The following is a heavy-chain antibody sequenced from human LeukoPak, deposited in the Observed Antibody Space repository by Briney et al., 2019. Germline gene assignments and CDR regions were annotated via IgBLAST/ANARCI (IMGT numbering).Heavy chain of an antibody. CDR2: ISAYNGDT. J-gene: IGHJ6*02. CDR1: GYTFTTYG. V-gene: IGHV1-18*01. D-gene: IGHD6-19*01. Sequence: ASVKVSCKASGYTFTTYGISWVRQAPGQGLEWMGWISAYNGDTNYAQKLQGRVTMTTDTSTSTAYTELRSLRSDDTAVYYCAREAMTPAGVAGSFVSQLGKSKNPWRDYGMDVWGQGTTVTVSS. CDR3: AREAMTPAGVAGSFVSQLGKSKNPWRDYGMDV.